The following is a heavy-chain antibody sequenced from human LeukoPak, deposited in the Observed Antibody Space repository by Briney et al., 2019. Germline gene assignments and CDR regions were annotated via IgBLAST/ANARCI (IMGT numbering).Heavy chain of an antibody. V-gene: IGHV4-38-2*02. J-gene: IGHJ4*02. CDR1: GGSISSYY. D-gene: IGHD6-6*01. CDR3: ARDLGIAARHDY. CDR2: SYHSGST. Sequence: SETLSLTCTVSGGSISSYYWSWIRQPPGKGLEWIGSSYHSGSTYYNPSLKSRVTISVDTSKNQFSLKLSSVTAADTAVYYCARDLGIAARHDYWGQGTLVTVSS.